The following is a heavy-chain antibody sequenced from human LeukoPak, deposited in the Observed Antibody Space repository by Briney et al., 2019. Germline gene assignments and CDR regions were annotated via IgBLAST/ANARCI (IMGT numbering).Heavy chain of an antibody. D-gene: IGHD6-19*01. Sequence: SVKVSCKASGGTFSSYAINWVRQAPGQGLEWMGGIIPIFGTANYAQKFQGRVTITADKSTSTAYMELSSLRSEDTAVYYCARGSIAVAGDYYYYYMDVWGKGTTVTVSS. CDR2: IIPIFGTA. J-gene: IGHJ6*03. CDR3: ARGSIAVAGDYYYYYMDV. V-gene: IGHV1-69*06. CDR1: GGTFSSYA.